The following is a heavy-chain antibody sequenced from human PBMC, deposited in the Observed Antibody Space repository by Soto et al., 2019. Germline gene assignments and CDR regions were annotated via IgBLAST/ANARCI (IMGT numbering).Heavy chain of an antibody. CDR3: ARVGGSDLPTDY. D-gene: IGHD3-16*01. J-gene: IGHJ4*02. CDR1: GGPFSGYY. Sequence: SETLSLTCAVYGGPFSGYYWSWIRQPPGKGLEWIGEINHSGSTNYNPSLKSRVTISVDTSKNQFSLKLSSVTAADTAVYYCARVGGSDLPTDYWGQGTLVTVSS. CDR2: INHSGST. V-gene: IGHV4-34*01.